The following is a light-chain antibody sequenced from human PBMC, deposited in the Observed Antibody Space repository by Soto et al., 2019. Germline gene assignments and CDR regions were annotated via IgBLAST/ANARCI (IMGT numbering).Light chain of an antibody. V-gene: IGKV1-8*01. Sequence: IRMTQSPSSFSASTGDRVTITCRASQGISSYLAWYQQKPGKAPKLLIYAASTMQSGVTSRFCGSGSGTEFTRTISCLQCEDFATYACQQNDSYPRAFGQGNKVAIK. CDR2: AAS. CDR1: QGISSY. CDR3: QQNDSYPRA. J-gene: IGKJ1*01.